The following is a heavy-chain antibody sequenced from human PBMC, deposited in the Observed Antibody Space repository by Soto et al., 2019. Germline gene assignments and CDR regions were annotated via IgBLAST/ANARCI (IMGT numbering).Heavy chain of an antibody. D-gene: IGHD3-22*01. CDR3: ARLYDSSGHYPYGMHX. CDR2: ITCSGGST. CDR1: GFTFSTYA. Sequence: PGGSLRLSCAASGFTFSTYAMTWVRQAPGKGLEWVSTITCSGGSTYYADYVKGRFTISNDPSKNTLYLQMNSLRAEDTAVYYCARLYDSSGHYPYGMHXWGQATTVTVS. V-gene: IGHV3-23*01. J-gene: IGHJ6*02.